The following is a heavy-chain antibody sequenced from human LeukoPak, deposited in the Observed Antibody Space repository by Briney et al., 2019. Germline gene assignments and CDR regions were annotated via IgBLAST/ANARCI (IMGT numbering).Heavy chain of an antibody. CDR2: IYYTGST. CDR3: ARGGCSGGSCYSAVDY. Sequence: SSETLSLTCTVSGGSINSYYWSWIRQPPGQGLEWTGYIYYTGSTKYNPSLESRVTISVDTSKNQFSVELSSVTAADTAVYYCARGGCSGGSCYSAVDYWGQGTLVTVSS. J-gene: IGHJ4*02. CDR1: GGSINSYY. V-gene: IGHV4-59*01. D-gene: IGHD2-15*01.